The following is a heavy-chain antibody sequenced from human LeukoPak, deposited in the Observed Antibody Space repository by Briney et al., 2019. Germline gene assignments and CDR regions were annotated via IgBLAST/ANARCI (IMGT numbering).Heavy chain of an antibody. CDR1: GFTFDDYA. V-gene: IGHV3-9*01. J-gene: IGHJ3*02. D-gene: IGHD6-19*01. Sequence: GGSLRLSCAASGFTFDDYAMHWVRQAPGKGLEWVSGISWNSGSIGYADSVKGRFTISRDNAKNSLYLQMNSLRAEDTALYYCAEDSSSGWFDAFDIWGQGTMVTVSS. CDR3: AEDSSSGWFDAFDI. CDR2: ISWNSGSI.